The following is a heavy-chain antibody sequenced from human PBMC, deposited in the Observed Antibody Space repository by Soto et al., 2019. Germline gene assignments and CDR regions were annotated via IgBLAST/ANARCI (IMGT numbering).Heavy chain of an antibody. D-gene: IGHD3-10*01. CDR1: GFTFSNYG. CDR2: ISGTESGT. V-gene: IGHV3-23*01. Sequence: EVQLLESGGGLVQPGGSLRLSCAASGFTFSNYGMNWVRQAPGKGLEWVSAISGTESGTYYADSVKGRFTISRDTSKNTPYLHMTSLRAEDTAVYYGAKDAYYGSGSYYYFDSWGQGTLVTVSS. J-gene: IGHJ4*02. CDR3: AKDAYYGSGSYYYFDS.